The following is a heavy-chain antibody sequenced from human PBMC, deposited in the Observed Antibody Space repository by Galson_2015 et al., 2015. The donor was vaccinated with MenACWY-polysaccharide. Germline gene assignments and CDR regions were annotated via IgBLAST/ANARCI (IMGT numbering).Heavy chain of an antibody. V-gene: IGHV3-33*08. CDR3: VRGHIQWYLHAAFDP. Sequence: SLRLSCAASGFAFSSYGMHWVRQAPGKGLECVAVIYFDGSRLYYAPSVKGRFTLSRDHSNSTLYLQMDGLRVEDTGLYYCVRGHIQWYLHAAFDPCVPGTLVTVSS. CDR2: IYFDGSRL. CDR1: GFAFSSYG. J-gene: IGHJ5*02. D-gene: IGHD1-26*01.